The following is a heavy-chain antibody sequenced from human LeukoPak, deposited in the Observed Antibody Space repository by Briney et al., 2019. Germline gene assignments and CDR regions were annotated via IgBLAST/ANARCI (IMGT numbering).Heavy chain of an antibody. CDR2: MNPNSGNT. CDR3: ARGPLLLWFGDLDFDY. J-gene: IGHJ4*02. D-gene: IGHD3-10*01. Sequence: ASVKVSCKASGYTFTSYDINWVRQATGQGLEWMGWMNPNSGNTGYAQKFQGRVTMTRNTSISTAYMELSSLRSEDTAVYYCARGPLLLWFGDLDFDYWGQGTLVTVS. V-gene: IGHV1-8*01. CDR1: GYTFTSYD.